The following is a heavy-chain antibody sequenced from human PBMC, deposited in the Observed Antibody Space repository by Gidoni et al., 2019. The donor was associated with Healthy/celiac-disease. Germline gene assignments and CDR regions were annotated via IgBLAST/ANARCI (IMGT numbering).Heavy chain of an antibody. J-gene: IGHJ3*02. CDR2: ISGNGGST. V-gene: IGHV3-23*01. CDR1: GFTFSRYA. Sequence: CPSSGFTFSRYAMSWVRQTPGKGLVWVTAISGNGGSTYYADAVTGRFTISRDNSKNTLYLKMNSLRAEDTAVYYCAKEDSSEAFDIWGQGTMVTVSS. CDR3: AKEDSSEAFDI. D-gene: IGHD6-13*01.